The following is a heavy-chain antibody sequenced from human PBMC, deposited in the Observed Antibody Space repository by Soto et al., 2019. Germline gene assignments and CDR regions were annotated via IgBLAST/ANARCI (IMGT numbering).Heavy chain of an antibody. CDR2: IIPIYGTS. CDR3: ATGSREGYNYWYFDL. CDR1: GGTFGNFA. Sequence: QVQLVQSGAELKKPGSSVKVSCKVSGGTFGNFAISWVRQAPGQGPEWVAGIIPIYGTSNLADDFRGGINLTADESTATAYMELSSLRSEDTAIYYCATGSREGYNYWYFDLWGRGTQVTVSS. V-gene: IGHV1-69*01. J-gene: IGHJ2*01. D-gene: IGHD2-2*02.